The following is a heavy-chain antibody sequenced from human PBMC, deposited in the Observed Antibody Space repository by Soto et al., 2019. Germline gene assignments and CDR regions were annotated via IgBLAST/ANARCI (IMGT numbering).Heavy chain of an antibody. V-gene: IGHV4-30-4*01. CDR1: GGSISSGDYY. Sequence: SETLSLTCTVSGGSISSGDYYRRLNRQPPGKGLEWIGYIYYSGSTYYNPSLKSRVTISVDTSKNQFSLKLISVTAADAAVYYCARAFGFSHLLDYWGQGALVTVSS. CDR3: ARAFGFSHLLDY. CDR2: IYYSGST. D-gene: IGHD5-18*01. J-gene: IGHJ4*02.